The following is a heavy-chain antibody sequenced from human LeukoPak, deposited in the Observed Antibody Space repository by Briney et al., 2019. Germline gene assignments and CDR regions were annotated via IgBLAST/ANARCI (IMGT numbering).Heavy chain of an antibody. CDR3: AREVGIRDYYYGMDV. CDR2: IYYSGST. J-gene: IGHJ6*02. CDR1: GGSISSDY. Sequence: SETLSLTCTVSGGSISSDYWSWSRQPPGKGLEWIGYIYYSGSTNYNPSLKSRVTISVDTSKTQFSLKLSSVTAAETAVYYCAREVGIRDYYYGMDVWGQGTTVTVSS. D-gene: IGHD1-1*01. V-gene: IGHV4-59*01.